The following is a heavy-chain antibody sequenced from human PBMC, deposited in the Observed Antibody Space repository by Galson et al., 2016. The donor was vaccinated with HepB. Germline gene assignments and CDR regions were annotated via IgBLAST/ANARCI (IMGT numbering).Heavy chain of an antibody. CDR1: GFTFSETY. Sequence: SLRLSCAASGFTFSETYMTWIRQAPGKGLEWISYITSSGGLSYYADSMEGRSTISRDNAKNSVYLQIDSLRAEDTAVYYCASRGFYGSLDNWGQGTLVTVSS. CDR3: ASRGFYGSLDN. CDR2: ITSSGGLS. V-gene: IGHV3-11*01. J-gene: IGHJ4*02. D-gene: IGHD6-25*01.